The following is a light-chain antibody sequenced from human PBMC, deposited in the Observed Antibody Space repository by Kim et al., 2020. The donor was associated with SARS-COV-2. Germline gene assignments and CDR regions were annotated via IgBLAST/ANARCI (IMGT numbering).Light chain of an antibody. CDR2: DAS. J-gene: IGKJ2*01. V-gene: IGKV1-33*01. CDR1: QDIRNY. Sequence: DIQMTQSPSSLSASVGDRVTITCQASQDIRNYFNWYQQKPGKAPKLLIYDASNLETGVPSRFSGSGSGTDFTFTISSLQPEDIATYYCQQDDNLPYTFGQGTRREI. CDR3: QQDDNLPYT.